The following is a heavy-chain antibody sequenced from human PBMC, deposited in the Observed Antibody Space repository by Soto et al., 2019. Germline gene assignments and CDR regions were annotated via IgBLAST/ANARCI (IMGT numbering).Heavy chain of an antibody. Sequence: QVQLVESGGGVVQPGRSLRLSCAASGFTFSSYGMHWVRQAPGKGLEWVAVIWYDGSNKYYADSVKGRFTISRDNSKNTLYLQGNRLRAEDTDVYYCARDRASNDAFDIWGQGTMVTVSS. CDR3: ARDRASNDAFDI. D-gene: IGHD2-2*01. V-gene: IGHV3-33*01. CDR2: IWYDGSNK. CDR1: GFTFSSYG. J-gene: IGHJ3*02.